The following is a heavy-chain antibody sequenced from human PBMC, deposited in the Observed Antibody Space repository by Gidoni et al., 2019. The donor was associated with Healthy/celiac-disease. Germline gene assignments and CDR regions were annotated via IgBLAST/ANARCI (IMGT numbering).Heavy chain of an antibody. CDR2: ISSSSSTI. Sequence: EVQLVESGGGLVQPGGSLRLSCSASGFTFRSYSMNWVRQAPGKGLEWVSYISSSSSTIYYADSVKGRFTISRDNAKNSLYLQMNSLRDEDTAVYYCASFHYDSSGYPNHYFDYWGQGTLVTVSS. J-gene: IGHJ4*02. D-gene: IGHD3-22*01. CDR1: GFTFRSYS. V-gene: IGHV3-48*02. CDR3: ASFHYDSSGYPNHYFDY.